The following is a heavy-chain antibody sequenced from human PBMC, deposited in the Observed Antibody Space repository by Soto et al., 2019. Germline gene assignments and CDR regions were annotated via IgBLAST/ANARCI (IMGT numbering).Heavy chain of an antibody. CDR3: AHRLTLTGYWNYGRFDS. Sequence: QITLKESGPMLVKPTETLTLTCSFSGFSLTTSRVGVGWVRQPPERAHEWLALIFWNDDKRYSPSLKNRLTIAKDSSNNLVFLTMTNVDPVDTATYYCAHRLTLTGYWNYGRFDSWCQGILVTISS. J-gene: IGHJ4*02. CDR2: IFWNDDK. V-gene: IGHV2-5*01. D-gene: IGHD1-7*01. CDR1: GFSLTTSRVG.